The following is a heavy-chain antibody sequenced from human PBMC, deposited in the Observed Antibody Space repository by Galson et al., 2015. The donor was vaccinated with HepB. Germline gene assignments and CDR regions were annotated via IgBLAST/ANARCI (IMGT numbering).Heavy chain of an antibody. CDR1: GGTFSSYA. CDR3: ARGTIVHGWFGGGRGHYYYGMDV. J-gene: IGHJ6*02. V-gene: IGHV1-69*13. Sequence: SVKVSCKASGGTFSSYAISWVRQAPGRGVEWMGGIIPIFGTANYAQKFQGRVTITADESTSTAYMELRSLRSEDTAVYYCARGTIVHGWFGGGRGHYYYGMDVWGQGTTVTVSS. CDR2: IIPIFGTA. D-gene: IGHD3-10*01.